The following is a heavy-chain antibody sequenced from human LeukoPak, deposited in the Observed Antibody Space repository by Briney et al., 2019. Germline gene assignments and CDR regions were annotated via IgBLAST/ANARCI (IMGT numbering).Heavy chain of an antibody. CDR2: ISGSGDNT. CDR1: GFTFNNYG. V-gene: IGHV3-23*01. J-gene: IGHJ4*02. Sequence: GGSLRLSCGASGFTFNNYGMNWVRQAPGKGLEWVSAISGSGDNTYYADSVKGRFTISRDNAKNTVYLQMNSLRAEDTAVYYCVRDWGYDSSGYWQKYFDTWGQGTLVTVSS. CDR3: VRDWGYDSSGYWQKYFDT. D-gene: IGHD3-22*01.